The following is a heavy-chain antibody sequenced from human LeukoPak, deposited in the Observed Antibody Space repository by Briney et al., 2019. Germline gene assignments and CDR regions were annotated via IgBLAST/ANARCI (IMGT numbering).Heavy chain of an antibody. CDR1: GFTFSRSW. V-gene: IGHV3-7*01. J-gene: IGHJ4*02. CDR2: IKEDGSQR. D-gene: IGHD6-13*01. CDR3: ARDRGYNSFDY. Sequence: GGSLRLSCAASGFTFSRSWMSWVRQAPGKGLEWVANIKEDGSQRNYVDSVKGRFTISRDNAMNSVFLPMISLRAEDTAVYYCARDRGYNSFDYWGQGTLVTVSS.